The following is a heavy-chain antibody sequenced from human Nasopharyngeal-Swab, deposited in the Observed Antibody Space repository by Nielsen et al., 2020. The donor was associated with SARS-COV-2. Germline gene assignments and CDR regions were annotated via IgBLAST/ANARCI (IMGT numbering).Heavy chain of an antibody. J-gene: IGHJ3*02. CDR3: ARESLLWFRELHAFDI. CDR1: GFTFSSYW. V-gene: IGHV3-7*01. CDR2: IKQDGSEK. Sequence: GESLKISCAASGFTFSSYWMSWVRQAPGKGLEWVANIKQDGSEKYYVDSVKGRFTISRDNAKNSLYLQMNSLRAEDTAVYYCARESLLWFRELHAFDIWGQGTMVTVSS. D-gene: IGHD3-10*01.